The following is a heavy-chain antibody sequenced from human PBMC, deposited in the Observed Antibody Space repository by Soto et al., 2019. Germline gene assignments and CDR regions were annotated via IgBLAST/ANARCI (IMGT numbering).Heavy chain of an antibody. D-gene: IGHD2-21*02. CDR2: TNAGNGNT. V-gene: IGHV1-3*05. CDR1: GYTFTSYA. J-gene: IGHJ4*02. Sequence: QVQLVQSGAEEKKPGPSVKVSSKASGYTFTSYAIHWLRQAPGQRLEWMGWTNAGNGNTKYSQKFQGRVTITRDTSASTAYMELSRRRSEDTAVYYCARSIVVVTALDYWGQGTLVTVSS. CDR3: ARSIVVVTALDY.